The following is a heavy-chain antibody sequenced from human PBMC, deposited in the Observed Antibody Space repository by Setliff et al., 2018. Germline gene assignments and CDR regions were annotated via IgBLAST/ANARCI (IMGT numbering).Heavy chain of an antibody. Sequence: GGSLRLSCAASGFTVSSFSMHWVRQAPGKGLDWVASVRFDGTYKVYADSVKGRFTTSRDNSENTLFLQMTSLRPEDTGIYYCAKVKKPLIRGSGFDYWGRGTLVTVSS. CDR2: VRFDGTYK. V-gene: IGHV3-30*02. CDR1: GFTVSSFS. CDR3: AKVKKPLIRGSGFDY. D-gene: IGHD3-10*01. J-gene: IGHJ4*02.